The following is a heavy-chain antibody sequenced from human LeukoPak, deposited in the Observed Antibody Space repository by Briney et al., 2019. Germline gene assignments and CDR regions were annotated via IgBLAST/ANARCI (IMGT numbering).Heavy chain of an antibody. V-gene: IGHV3-15*01. J-gene: IGHJ4*02. CDR2: IKSKTDGGTT. D-gene: IGHD4-17*01. CDR3: TTETRGYGDFGLDY. Sequence: GGSLRLSCAASGFTFSNAWMSWVRQAPGKGLEWVGRIKSKTDGGTTDYAAPVKGRFTISRDDSKNTLYLQMNSLKTEDTAVYYCTTETRGYGDFGLDYWGQGTLVTVSS. CDR1: GFTFSNAW.